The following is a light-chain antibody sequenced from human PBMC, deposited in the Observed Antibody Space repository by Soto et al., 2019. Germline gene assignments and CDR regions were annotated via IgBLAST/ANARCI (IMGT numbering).Light chain of an antibody. CDR3: SYYTISGV. J-gene: IGLJ3*02. V-gene: IGLV2-14*01. Sequence: QSVLTQPASVSGCPGQSITISCTGPRSDVGDFNSVSWYQHHPGKAPKLIIYEVTTRPLGVSDRFSASKSGNTASLTFSGIQPDDEADYYCSYYTISGVFGGGTKLTVL. CDR1: RSDVGDFNS. CDR2: EVT.